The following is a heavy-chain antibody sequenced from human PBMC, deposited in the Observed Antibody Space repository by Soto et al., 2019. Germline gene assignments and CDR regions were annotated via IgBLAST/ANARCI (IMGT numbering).Heavy chain of an antibody. J-gene: IGHJ4*02. CDR3: AKEGKRVRGPDY. D-gene: IGHD3-10*01. CDR2: ISGTGGST. Sequence: EVQLLESGGGLVQPGGSLRLSCAASGFTFSNYVLSWVRQAPGKGLEWVSAISGTGGSTYYADSVKGRFTVSRDNSKNRLYAQMNSLRVEDTAVYYCAKEGKRVRGPDYWGQGTLVTV. V-gene: IGHV3-23*01. CDR1: GFTFSNYV.